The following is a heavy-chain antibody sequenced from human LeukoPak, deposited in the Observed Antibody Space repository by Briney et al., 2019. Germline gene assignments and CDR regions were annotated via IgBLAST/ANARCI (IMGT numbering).Heavy chain of an antibody. Sequence: GGSLRLSCAASGFTFSSYAMSWVRQAPGKGLEWVSTITTRSGSTYYADSVQGRFTISRDNSKNTLYLQLNSLRAEDTAVYYCAKEVSWRVAGTRGLDYWGQGTVVTVSS. CDR3: AKEVSWRVAGTRGLDY. CDR1: GFTFSSYA. V-gene: IGHV3-23*01. J-gene: IGHJ4*02. CDR2: ITTRSGST. D-gene: IGHD6-19*01.